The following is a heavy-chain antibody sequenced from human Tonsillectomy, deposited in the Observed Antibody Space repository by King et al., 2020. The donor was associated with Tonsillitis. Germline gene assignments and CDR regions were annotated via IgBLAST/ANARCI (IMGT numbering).Heavy chain of an antibody. Sequence: QLQESGPGLVKPSETLSLTCTVSGGSISSSSYYWGWIRQPPGKGLEWIGSIYYSGSTYYNPSLKSRVTISVDTSKNQFSLKLSSVTAADTAVYYCASHLGDYGDPGEFDPWGQGTLVTVSS. CDR3: ASHLGDYGDPGEFDP. CDR2: IYYSGST. J-gene: IGHJ5*02. D-gene: IGHD4-17*01. CDR1: GGSISSSSYY. V-gene: IGHV4-39*01.